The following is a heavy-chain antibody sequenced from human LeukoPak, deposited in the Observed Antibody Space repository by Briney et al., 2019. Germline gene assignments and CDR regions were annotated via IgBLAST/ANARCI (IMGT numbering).Heavy chain of an antibody. Sequence: GGSLRLSCAAPGFTFSRYWMSWVRQAPGKGLEWVANIRQDGSEKYYVDSVKGRFTISRDNAKNSLYLQMNSLRAEDTAVYYCARGDYYDSSTYYTDAFDIWGQGTMVTVSS. J-gene: IGHJ3*02. CDR3: ARGDYYDSSTYYTDAFDI. V-gene: IGHV3-7*01. CDR1: GFTFSRYW. CDR2: IRQDGSEK. D-gene: IGHD3-22*01.